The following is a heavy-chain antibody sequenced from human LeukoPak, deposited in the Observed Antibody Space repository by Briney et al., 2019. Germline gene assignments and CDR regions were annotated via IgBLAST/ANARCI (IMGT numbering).Heavy chain of an antibody. V-gene: IGHV4-31*03. J-gene: IGHJ3*02. CDR2: IYYSGST. CDR1: GGSISSGGYY. CDR3: ARDEYYYGSGSYGAFHI. Sequence: SETLSLTCIVSGGSISSGGYYWNWIRQHPGKGLEWIGYIYYSGSTYYNPSLKSRITISLDTSKNQFSLKLSSVTAADTAVYYCARDEYYYGSGSYGAFHIWGQGTMVTVSS. D-gene: IGHD3-10*01.